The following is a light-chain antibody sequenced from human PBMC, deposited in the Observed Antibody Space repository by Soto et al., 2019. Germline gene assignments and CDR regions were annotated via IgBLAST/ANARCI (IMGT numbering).Light chain of an antibody. V-gene: IGKV3-11*01. CDR2: GAS. CDR1: QTITTY. CDR3: QQYGSLIT. J-gene: IGKJ5*01. Sequence: IGLPQSPGPPSLSPGERATLSCRASQTITTYLAWYQQKPGQPPRLLIYGASNRATGTPARFSGSGSGTDFTLTISNLEPEDSAVYYCQQYGSLITFGQGTRLEI.